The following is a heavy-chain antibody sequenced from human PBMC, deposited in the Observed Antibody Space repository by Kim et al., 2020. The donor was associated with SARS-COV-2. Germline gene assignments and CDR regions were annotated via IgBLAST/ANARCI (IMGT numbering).Heavy chain of an antibody. J-gene: IGHJ5*02. Sequence: GGSLRLSCAASGFTFSSYAMHWVRQAPGKGLEWVAVISYDGSNKYYADSVKGRFTISRDNSKNTLYLQMNSLRAEDTAVYYCARGGGSYQGEWFDPWGQGTLVTVSS. V-gene: IGHV3-30*04. CDR1: GFTFSSYA. CDR2: ISYDGSNK. D-gene: IGHD1-26*01. CDR3: ARGGGSYQGEWFDP.